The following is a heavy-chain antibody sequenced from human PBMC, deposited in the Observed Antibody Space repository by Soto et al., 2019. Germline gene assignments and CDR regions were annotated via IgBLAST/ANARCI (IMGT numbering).Heavy chain of an antibody. CDR3: TRVVGSSGWSDY. CDR2: SIYIGGP. V-gene: IGHV4-59*01. CDR1: GGSIRSYY. J-gene: IGHJ4*02. Sequence: PSETLSLTCTVTGGSIRSYYWSWIRQPPGKGLEWIGYSIYIGGPIYNPSLKSRVTISVDTSKNQFSPKLSSVTAADTAVYYCTRVVGSSGWSDYWGQGTLVTVSS. D-gene: IGHD6-6*01.